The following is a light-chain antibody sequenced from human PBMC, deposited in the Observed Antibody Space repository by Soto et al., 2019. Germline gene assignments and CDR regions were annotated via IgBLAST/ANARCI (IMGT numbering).Light chain of an antibody. CDR1: SSNIGAGYD. CDR3: QSYDSSLSGVV. CDR2: GNS. V-gene: IGLV1-40*01. J-gene: IGLJ2*01. Sequence: QSVLTQPPSVSGAPGQRVTISCTGSSSNIGAGYDVHWYQQLPGTAPKLLIYGNSNRPAGVPDRFSGSKSGTSASLAITGLQAEDEAYDYCQSYDSSLSGVVFGGGTKLTVL.